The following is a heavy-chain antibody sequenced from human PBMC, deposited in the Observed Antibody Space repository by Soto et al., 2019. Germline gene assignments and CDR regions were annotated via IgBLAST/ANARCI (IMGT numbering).Heavy chain of an antibody. CDR1: GFTFSDYY. Sequence: PGGSLRLSCAASGFTFSDYYMSWIRQAPGKGLEWVSAISYGGGTTYYADSVKGRFTISRDNSKNTLYLQMNSLRAEDTAVYYSAKNPGYYYDSTGYHFDYWGQGTLVTVSS. J-gene: IGHJ4*02. V-gene: IGHV3-23*01. D-gene: IGHD3-22*01. CDR3: AKNPGYYYDSTGYHFDY. CDR2: ISYGGGTT.